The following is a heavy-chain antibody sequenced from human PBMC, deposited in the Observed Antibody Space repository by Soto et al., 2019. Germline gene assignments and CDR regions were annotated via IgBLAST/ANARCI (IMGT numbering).Heavy chain of an antibody. Sequence: GASVKVSCKASGYTFTSYYMHWVRQAPGQGLEWMGIINPSGGSTSYAQKFQGRVTMTRDTSTSTVYMELSSLRSEDTAVYYCARVGIAAAGRTHFDYWGQGTLVTVSS. V-gene: IGHV1-46*03. CDR2: INPSGGST. J-gene: IGHJ4*02. CDR3: ARVGIAAAGRTHFDY. CDR1: GYTFTSYY. D-gene: IGHD6-13*01.